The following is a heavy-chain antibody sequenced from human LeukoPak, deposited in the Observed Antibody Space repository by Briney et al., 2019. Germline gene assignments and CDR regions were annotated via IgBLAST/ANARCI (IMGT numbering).Heavy chain of an antibody. J-gene: IGHJ6*03. Sequence: GGSLRLSCTTSGFNFRAYWMGWVRQAPGKGLEWVAVISYDGSNKYYADSVKGRFTISRDNSKNTLYLQMNSLRAEDTAVYYCARGVVATSYYYYYMDVWGKGTTVTVSS. CDR3: ARGVVATSYYYYYMDV. V-gene: IGHV3-30*19. D-gene: IGHD5-12*01. CDR2: ISYDGSNK. CDR1: GFNFRAYW.